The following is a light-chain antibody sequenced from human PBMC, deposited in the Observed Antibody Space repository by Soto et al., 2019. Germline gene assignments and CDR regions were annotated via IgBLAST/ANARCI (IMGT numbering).Light chain of an antibody. V-gene: IGLV2-14*03. J-gene: IGLJ1*01. CDR2: DVT. CDR3: GSDRRSCTSYV. Sequence: QSALTQPSSVSASPGQSITISCTGTSSDIGGTNYVSWYQPHPGKALKLVIYDVTNRPSGVSYRFSGSKSANTASLTISGLQADEEADYYCGSDRRSCTSYVFGTGTKLTVL. CDR1: SSDIGGTNY.